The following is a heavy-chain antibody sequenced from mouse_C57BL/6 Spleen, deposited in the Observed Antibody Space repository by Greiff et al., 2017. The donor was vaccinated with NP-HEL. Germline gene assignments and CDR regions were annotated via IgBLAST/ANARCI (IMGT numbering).Heavy chain of an antibody. D-gene: IGHD1-1*01. CDR2: IYPGDGDT. J-gene: IGHJ4*01. Sequence: QVQLQQSGPELVKPGASVKISCKASGYAFSSSWMNWVKQRPGKGLEWIGRIYPGDGDTNYNGKFKGKATLTADKSSSTAYMQLSSLTSEDSAVYFCARALITTVVATDYYAMDYWGQGTSVTVSS. CDR3: ARALITTVVATDYYAMDY. CDR1: GYAFSSSW. V-gene: IGHV1-82*01.